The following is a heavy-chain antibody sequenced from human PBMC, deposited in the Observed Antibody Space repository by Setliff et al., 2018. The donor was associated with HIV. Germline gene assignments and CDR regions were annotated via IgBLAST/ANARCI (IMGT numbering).Heavy chain of an antibody. Sequence: ASVKVSCKVSGYTLKELSMHWVRQAPGKGLEWMGGFDPEDGEAIYAQKFQGRVTMTEDTSTDTGYMELSSLTSDDTAVYFCATGAWDHWGQGTLVTVS. CDR3: ATGAWDH. CDR2: FDPEDGEA. J-gene: IGHJ4*02. CDR1: GYTLKELS. V-gene: IGHV1-24*01.